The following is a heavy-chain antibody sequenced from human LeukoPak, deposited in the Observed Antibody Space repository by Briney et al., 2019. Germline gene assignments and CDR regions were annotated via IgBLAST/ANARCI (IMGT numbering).Heavy chain of an antibody. D-gene: IGHD2-2*01. CDR1: GGSISSYY. V-gene: IGHV4-59*01. J-gene: IGHJ4*02. Sequence: SETLSLTCTVSGGSISSYYWSWIRQPPGKGLEWIGYIYYSGSTNYNPSLKSRVTVSVDTSKNQFSLKLSSVTAADTAVYYCARDRPAAMFDYWGQGTLVTVSS. CDR3: ARDRPAAMFDY. CDR2: IYYSGST.